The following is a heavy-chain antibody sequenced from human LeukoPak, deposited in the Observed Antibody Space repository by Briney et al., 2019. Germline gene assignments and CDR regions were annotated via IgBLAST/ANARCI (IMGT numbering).Heavy chain of an antibody. CDR2: INHSGST. J-gene: IGHJ3*02. CDR1: GGSFSGYY. Sequence: SETLSLTCAVYGGSFSGYYWSWIRQPPGKGLEWIGEINHSGSTNYDPSLKSRVTISVDTSKNQFSLKLSSVTAADTAVYYCARTAFDIWGQGTMVTVSS. CDR3: ARTAFDI. V-gene: IGHV4-34*01.